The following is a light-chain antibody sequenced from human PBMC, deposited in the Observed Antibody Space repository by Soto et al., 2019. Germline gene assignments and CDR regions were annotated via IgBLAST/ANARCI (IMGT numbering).Light chain of an antibody. CDR1: QSISSW. CDR2: DAS. J-gene: IGKJ5*01. Sequence: DIQVTQSPPTLSASVGDRVTITCRASQSISSWLAWYQQKPGKAPKLLIYDASSLESGVPSRFSGSGSGTDFTLTISRLEPEDFAVFYCQQYGSSITFGQGTRLENK. V-gene: IGKV1-5*01. CDR3: QQYGSSIT.